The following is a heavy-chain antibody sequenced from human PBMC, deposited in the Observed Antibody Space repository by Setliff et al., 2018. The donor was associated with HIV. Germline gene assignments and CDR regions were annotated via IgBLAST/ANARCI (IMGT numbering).Heavy chain of an antibody. CDR3: ARDPLPEGSSTIPVELFDY. D-gene: IGHD2-2*01. CDR1: GYTFGSHG. J-gene: IGHJ4*02. V-gene: IGHV1-46*01. CDR2: INPSGGST. Sequence: ASVKVSCKTSGYTFGSHGISWVRQAPGQGLEWMGIINPSGGSTSYAQKFQGRVTVTRDTSTSTVYMELSSLRSEDTAVYYCARDPLPEGSSTIPVELFDYWGQGTLVTVSS.